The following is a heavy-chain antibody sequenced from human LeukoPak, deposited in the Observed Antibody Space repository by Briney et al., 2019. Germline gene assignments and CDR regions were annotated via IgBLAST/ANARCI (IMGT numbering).Heavy chain of an antibody. J-gene: IGHJ3*01. D-gene: IGHD5-24*01. CDR1: GFTFGVAA. Sequence: GGSLRLSCAASGFTFGVAAMTWVRQAPGKGLEWVSLIGASGEGTYYADSVKGRFTISRDNSKNTLSLQMNSLRVEDTAMYFCAKDIQLSTWGLGTMVTVSS. V-gene: IGHV3-23*01. CDR2: IGASGEGT. CDR3: AKDIQLST.